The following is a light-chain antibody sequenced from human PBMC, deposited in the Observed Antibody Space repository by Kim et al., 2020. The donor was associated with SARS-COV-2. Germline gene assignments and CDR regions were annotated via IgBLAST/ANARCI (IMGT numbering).Light chain of an antibody. J-gene: IGKJ4*01. CDR2: DAS. CDR3: QQRAKWPLT. CDR1: QSISTY. Sequence: EIVLTQSPATLSLSPGERATLSCRASQSISTYVVWYQQKSGQAPRLLINDASDRATGIPARFSGSGSGTDFTLTISSLELEDLAVYYCQQRAKWPLTFGGGTKVDIK. V-gene: IGKV3-11*01.